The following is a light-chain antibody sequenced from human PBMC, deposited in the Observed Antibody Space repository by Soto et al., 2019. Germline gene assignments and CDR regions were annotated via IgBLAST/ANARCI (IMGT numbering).Light chain of an antibody. CDR1: SSDVGSYNF. CDR2: KVT. Sequence: QSVLTQPASVSGSPGQSITISCTRTSSDVGSYNFVSWYQQYPGKAPKVIIYKVTKRPSGVSSRFSGSKSGNTASLTISGLQADDEGDYYCCADAGSSSYVFGTGTKVTVL. CDR3: CADAGSSSYV. V-gene: IGLV2-23*02. J-gene: IGLJ1*01.